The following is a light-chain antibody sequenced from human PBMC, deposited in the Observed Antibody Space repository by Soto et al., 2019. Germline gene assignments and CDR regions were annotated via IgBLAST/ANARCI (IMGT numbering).Light chain of an antibody. CDR2: EVS. V-gene: IGLV2-14*02. J-gene: IGLJ3*02. CDR3: SSLTTSETWV. CDR1: SSDVVSYNR. Sequence: QSALTQPASVSGSPGQSITISCTGGSSDVVSYNRVSWYRQYPGKAPQLMIYEVSYRPSGVSNRFSGSKSGNTASLTISGLQAEDEADYFCSSLTTSETWVIGGGTKVTVL.